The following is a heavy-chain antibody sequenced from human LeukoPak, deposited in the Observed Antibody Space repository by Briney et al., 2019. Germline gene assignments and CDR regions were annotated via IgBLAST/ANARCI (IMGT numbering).Heavy chain of an antibody. CDR3: AHATYSSSGSTIDY. D-gene: IGHD6-6*01. Sequence: SETLSLTCTVSGGSISSSSYYWGWIRQPPGKGLEWIGSIYHSGSTYYNPSLKSRVTISVDTSKNQFSLKLSSVTAADTAVYYCAHATYSSSGSTIDYWGQGTLVTVSS. CDR2: IYHSGST. V-gene: IGHV4-39*07. CDR1: GGSISSSSYY. J-gene: IGHJ4*02.